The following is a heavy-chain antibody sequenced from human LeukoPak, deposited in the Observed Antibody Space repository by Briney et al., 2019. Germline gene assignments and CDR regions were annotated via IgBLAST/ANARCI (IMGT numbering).Heavy chain of an antibody. CDR3: ARASGWYSSGSSMRGYFDY. J-gene: IGHJ4*02. CDR1: GGTFSSYA. D-gene: IGHD6-19*01. Sequence: ASVKVSCKASGGTFSSYAISWVRQAPGQGLEWMGWISAYNGNTNYAQKLQGRVTMTTDTSTSTAYMELRSLRSDDTAVYYCARASGWYSSGSSMRGYFDYWGQGTLVTVSS. CDR2: ISAYNGNT. V-gene: IGHV1-18*01.